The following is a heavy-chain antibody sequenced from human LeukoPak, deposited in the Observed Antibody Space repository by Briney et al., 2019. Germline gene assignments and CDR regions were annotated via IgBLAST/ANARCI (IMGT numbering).Heavy chain of an antibody. J-gene: IGHJ4*02. CDR1: GGSISSYY. CDR3: AKAGFRVAFGAVIVQQRHYFDY. Sequence: SETLSLTCTVSGGSISSYYWSWIRQPPGKGLEWIGYIYYSGSTHYNPSLKSRVTISVDTSKNQFSLKLSSVTAADTAVYYCAKAGFRVAFGAVIVQQRHYFDYWGQGTLVTVSS. V-gene: IGHV4-59*01. D-gene: IGHD3-16*02. CDR2: IYYSGST.